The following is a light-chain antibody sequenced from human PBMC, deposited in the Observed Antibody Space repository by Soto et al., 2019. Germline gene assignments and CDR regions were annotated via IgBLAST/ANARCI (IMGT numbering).Light chain of an antibody. CDR3: QSYDKSLSSDVV. CDR1: SSNIGAGYD. CDR2: GNY. J-gene: IGLJ2*01. Sequence: QSVLTQPPSVSGAPGQTVTISCTGSSSNIGAGYDVHWYQQLPGTAPKLLIYGNYYRPSGVPDRFSGSKSGTSASLAITGFQAEDEADYYYQSYDKSLSSDVVFGGGTKVTVL. V-gene: IGLV1-40*01.